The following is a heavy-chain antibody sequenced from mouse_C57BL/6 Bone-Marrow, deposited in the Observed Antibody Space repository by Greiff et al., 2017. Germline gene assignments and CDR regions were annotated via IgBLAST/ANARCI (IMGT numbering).Heavy chain of an antibody. CDR2: ISRGSSTI. CDR1: GFTFSDYG. CDR3: ARAYAMDY. Sequence: DVKLVESGGGLVKPGGSLKLSCAASGFTFSDYGMHWVRQAPEKGLEWVAYISRGSSTIYYAATVKGRFTISRDNATNTLFLQMPSRRSEDTAMYYCARAYAMDYWGQGTSVTVSS. J-gene: IGHJ4*01. V-gene: IGHV5-17*01.